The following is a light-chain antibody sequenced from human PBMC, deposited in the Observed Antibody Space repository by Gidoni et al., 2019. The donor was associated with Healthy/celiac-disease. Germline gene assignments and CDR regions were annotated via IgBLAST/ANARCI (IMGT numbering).Light chain of an antibody. J-gene: IGKJ2*01. CDR2: AAS. CDR3: QQLNSYPVN. Sequence: IQLTQSPSSLSASVGDRVTITCRASQGIGSYLAWYQQKPGKAPTLLIYAASTLQSGVPSRFSGSGSGTDFTLTISSLQPEDFATYYCQQLNSYPVNFGQGTKLEIK. CDR1: QGIGSY. V-gene: IGKV1-9*01.